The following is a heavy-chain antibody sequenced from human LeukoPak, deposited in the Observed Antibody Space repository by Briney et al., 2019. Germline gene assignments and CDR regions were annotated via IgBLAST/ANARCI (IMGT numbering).Heavy chain of an antibody. V-gene: IGHV1-8*01. Sequence: ASVKVSCKASGYTFTSYDINWVRQATGQGLEWMGWMNPNSGNTGYAQKFQGRVTMTRDTSVNTAYMELSSLRSEDTAVYYCARDYYGSRSSSFDPWGQGTLVTVSS. CDR1: GYTFTSYD. J-gene: IGHJ5*02. CDR2: MNPNSGNT. CDR3: ARDYYGSRSSSFDP. D-gene: IGHD3-10*01.